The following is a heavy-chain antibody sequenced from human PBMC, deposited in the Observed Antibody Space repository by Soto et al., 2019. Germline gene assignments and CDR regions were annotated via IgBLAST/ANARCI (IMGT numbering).Heavy chain of an antibody. CDR1: GFTFSSYG. Sequence: PGGSLRLSCAASGFTFSSYGMNWIRQAPGKGLEWVASISGSGAGTYYADLMRGRVTISRDNSKNTLYLQMNSLSAEDTAIYYCAKEIKSRSMVDYWGQGALVTVSS. D-gene: IGHD6-6*01. CDR2: ISGSGAGT. V-gene: IGHV3-23*01. J-gene: IGHJ4*02. CDR3: AKEIKSRSMVDY.